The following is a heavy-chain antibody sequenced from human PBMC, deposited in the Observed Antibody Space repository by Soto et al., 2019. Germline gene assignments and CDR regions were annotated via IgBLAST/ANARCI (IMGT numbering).Heavy chain of an antibody. D-gene: IGHD3-3*01. J-gene: IGHJ6*02. V-gene: IGHV3-48*01. CDR1: GFTFSHYS. Sequence: PGGSPRLSCAASGFTFSHYSMNWVRHVPGKGLEWVSYSSSSSGTIYYADSGKGRFTISRDNSKNTLYLQMNSLRAEDTAVYYCAKDRGEYDFWRSPPPYYGMDVWGQGTTVTVSS. CDR3: AKDRGEYDFWRSPPPYYGMDV. CDR2: SSSSSGTI.